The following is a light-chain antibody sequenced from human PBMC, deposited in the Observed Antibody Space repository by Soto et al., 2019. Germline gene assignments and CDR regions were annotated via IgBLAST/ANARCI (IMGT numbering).Light chain of an antibody. J-gene: IGKJ2*01. CDR2: GAS. CDR1: QSVSSN. CDR3: QQYYDWPLEYT. V-gene: IGKV3-15*01. Sequence: EIVMTQSPATLSVSPGERATLSCRASQSVSSNLAWYQQKPGQAPRLLIYGASTRATGTPARFSGSGSGTEFTLTISSLQSEDFAVYWCQQYYDWPLEYTFGQGTKLEI.